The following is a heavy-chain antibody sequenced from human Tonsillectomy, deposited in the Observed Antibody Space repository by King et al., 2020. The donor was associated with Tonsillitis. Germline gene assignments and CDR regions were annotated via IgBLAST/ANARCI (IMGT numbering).Heavy chain of an antibody. Sequence: VQLVESGGGLVKPGGSLRLSCAASEFTFSDYYMNWIRQAPGKGLEWLSIISSSGRTIYYADSVKGRFTISRDNARNSLFLQLNSLRAEDTAVYYCARGHYFGSGRYDYYYYYYMDVWGTGTTVTVSS. CDR3: ARGHYFGSGRYDYYYYYYMDV. J-gene: IGHJ6*03. CDR2: ISSSGRTI. CDR1: EFTFSDYY. V-gene: IGHV3-11*01. D-gene: IGHD3-10*01.